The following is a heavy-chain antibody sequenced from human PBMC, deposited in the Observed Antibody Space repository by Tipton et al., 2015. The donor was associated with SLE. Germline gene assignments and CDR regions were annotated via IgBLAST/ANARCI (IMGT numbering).Heavy chain of an antibody. Sequence: SLRLSCAASGFTFRNYGMHWVRQAPGKGLEWVAVISYDGSNKYYADSVKGRFTISRDNSKNTLYLQMNSLRAEDTAVYYCARDGHIYDFWSGYYPGWFDPWGQGTLVTVSS. V-gene: IGHV3-30*19. CDR1: GFTFRNYG. CDR2: ISYDGSNK. J-gene: IGHJ5*02. CDR3: ARDGHIYDFWSGYYPGWFDP. D-gene: IGHD3-3*01.